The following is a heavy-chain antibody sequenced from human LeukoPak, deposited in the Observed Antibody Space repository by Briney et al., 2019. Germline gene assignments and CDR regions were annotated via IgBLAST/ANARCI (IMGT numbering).Heavy chain of an antibody. CDR3: ARGRYSAGDNWFDP. CDR2: IHYTGST. Sequence: ETLSLTCTVSGGSITSSYWSWIRQSPGKGLEWIGYIHYTGSTNYNPSLKSRVTMLIDTSKNQFSLKLSSVTAADTAVYYCARGRYSAGDNWFDPWGQGTLVTVSS. V-gene: IGHV4-59*01. J-gene: IGHJ5*02. D-gene: IGHD3-9*01. CDR1: GGSITSSY.